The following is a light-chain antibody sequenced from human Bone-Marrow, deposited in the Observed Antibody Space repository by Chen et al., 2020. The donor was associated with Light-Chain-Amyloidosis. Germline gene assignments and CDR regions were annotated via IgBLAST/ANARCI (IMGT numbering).Light chain of an antibody. Sequence: QSVLTQPPSTSGTPGQRVTISCSGSTSNIGTYTVNWYRQVPGTAPRLLIQSDNQRPSGVPDLFSGSKSGTSASLAISWLQSEDEADYCCAAWDDSLHGVVFGGGTKLTVL. J-gene: IGLJ2*01. V-gene: IGLV1-44*01. CDR3: AAWDDSLHGVV. CDR1: TSNIGTYT. CDR2: SDN.